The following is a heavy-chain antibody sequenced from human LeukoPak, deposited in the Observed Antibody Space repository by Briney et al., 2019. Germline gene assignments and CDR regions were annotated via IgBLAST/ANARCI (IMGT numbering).Heavy chain of an antibody. CDR2: IYYSGST. CDR1: GGSISSGGYY. CDR3: ARGPPRRTDY. J-gene: IGHJ4*02. V-gene: IGHV4-31*03. Sequence: SETLSLTCTVSGGSISSGGYYWSWIRQHPGKGLEWIGYIYYSGSTYCNPSLKSRVTISVDTSKNQFSLKLSSVTAADTAVYYCARGPPRRTDYWGQGTLVTVSS.